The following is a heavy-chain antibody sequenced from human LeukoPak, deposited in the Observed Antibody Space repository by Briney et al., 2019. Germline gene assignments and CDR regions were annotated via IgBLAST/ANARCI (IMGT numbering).Heavy chain of an antibody. J-gene: IGHJ4*02. V-gene: IGHV3-30*03. CDR1: GFTFSKFG. CDR2: ISYDGSNK. CDR3: ARDIGSSGSFGYFDY. D-gene: IGHD1-26*01. Sequence: PGGSLRLSCAASGFTFSKFGMHWVRQAPGKGLEWVAVISYDGSNKYYADSVKGRFTISRDNSKNTLYLQMNSLRAEDTAVYYCARDIGSSGSFGYFDYWGQGTLVTVSS.